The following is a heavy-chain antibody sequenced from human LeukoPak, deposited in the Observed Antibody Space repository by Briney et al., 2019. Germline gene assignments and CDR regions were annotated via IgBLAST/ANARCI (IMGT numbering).Heavy chain of an antibody. CDR3: AKERRYSSGWYDLFDY. CDR1: GFTFSSYA. J-gene: IGHJ4*02. CDR2: ISGSGGST. Sequence: PGGSLRLSCAASGFTFSSYAMSWVRQAPGKGLEWVSAISGSGGSTYYADSVKGRFTISRDNSKNTLYLQMNSLRAEDTAVYYSAKERRYSSGWYDLFDYWGQGNLVTVSS. V-gene: IGHV3-23*01. D-gene: IGHD6-19*01.